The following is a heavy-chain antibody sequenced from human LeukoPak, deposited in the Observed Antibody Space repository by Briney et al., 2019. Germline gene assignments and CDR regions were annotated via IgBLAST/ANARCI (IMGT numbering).Heavy chain of an antibody. Sequence: GGSLRLSCAASGSTVNRNYMIWVRQAPGKGLECVSVIYSGGTTWYADSVKGRFTISRDTNTLYLQMNSLRAEDTAVYYCARKSDSLLVREGDCWGQGTLVTVSS. CDR1: GSTVNRNY. D-gene: IGHD3-10*01. J-gene: IGHJ4*02. CDR3: ARKSDSLLVREGDC. CDR2: IYSGGTT. V-gene: IGHV3-66*01.